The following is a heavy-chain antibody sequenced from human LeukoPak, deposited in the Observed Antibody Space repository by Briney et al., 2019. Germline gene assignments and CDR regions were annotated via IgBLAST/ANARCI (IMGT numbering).Heavy chain of an antibody. J-gene: IGHJ6*02. V-gene: IGHV1-8*01. D-gene: IGHD3-22*01. CDR1: GYTFTSYD. CDR3: AREYYYDSSGYSVDYYYYGMDV. Sequence: ASVKVSCKASGYTFTSYDINWVRQATGQGLEWMGWMNPNSGNTGYAQKFQGRVTMTRNTSISTAYMELSRLRSDDTAVYFCAREYYYDSSGYSVDYYYYGMDVWGQGTTVTVSS. CDR2: MNPNSGNT.